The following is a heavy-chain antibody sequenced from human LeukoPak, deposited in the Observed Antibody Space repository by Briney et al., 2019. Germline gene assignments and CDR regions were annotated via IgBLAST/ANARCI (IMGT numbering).Heavy chain of an antibody. CDR2: IKQDGSEK. J-gene: IGHJ4*02. D-gene: IGHD6-6*01. Sequence: GGSLRLSCAASGFTFSSYWMSWVRQAPGKGLEWVANIKQDGSEKYYVDSVKGRFTTSRDNAKNSLYLQMNSLRAEDTAVYYCAREASIAARYLGYWGQGTLVTVSS. V-gene: IGHV3-7*01. CDR1: GFTFSSYW. CDR3: AREASIAARYLGY.